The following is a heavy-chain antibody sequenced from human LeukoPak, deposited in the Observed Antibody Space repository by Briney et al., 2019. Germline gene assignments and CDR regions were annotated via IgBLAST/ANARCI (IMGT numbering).Heavy chain of an antibody. D-gene: IGHD3-22*01. V-gene: IGHV4-59*01. CDR1: GGSISSYY. J-gene: IGHJ4*02. CDR2: IYYSGST. CDR3: ARDRRGYYDSSGYPNAFFDY. Sequence: SETLSLTCTVSGGSISSYYWSWIRQPPGKGLECIGYIYYSGSTNYNPSLKSRVTISVDTSKNQFSLKLSSVTAADTAVYYCARDRRGYYDSSGYPNAFFDYWGQGTLVTVSS.